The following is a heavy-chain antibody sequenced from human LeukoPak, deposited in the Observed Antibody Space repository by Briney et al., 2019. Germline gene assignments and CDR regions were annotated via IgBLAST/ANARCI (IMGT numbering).Heavy chain of an antibody. J-gene: IGHJ5*02. CDR2: INHSGST. CDR1: GGSFSGYY. D-gene: IGHD2-2*01. Sequence: SETLSLTCAVYGGSFSGYYWSWIRQPPGKGLEWIGEINHSGSTNYNPSLKSRVTISVDTSKNQFSLKLSSVTAADTAVYYCARVVWVQFDPWGQGTLVTVSS. V-gene: IGHV4-34*01. CDR3: ARVVWVQFDP.